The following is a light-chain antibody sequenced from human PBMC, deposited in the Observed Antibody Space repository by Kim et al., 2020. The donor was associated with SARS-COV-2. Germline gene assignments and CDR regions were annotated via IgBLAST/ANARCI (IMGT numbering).Light chain of an antibody. CDR2: EDY. V-gene: IGLV6-57*03. CDR3: QSYNRDNVL. CDR1: RGNIDDNY. J-gene: IGLJ2*01. Sequence: TVTISRTHSRGNIDDNYVQWYQQRPGGVPTTVIYEDYQSPSGVSDRFSGSIDNSSNSASLTLSGLRTEDEADYYCQSYNRDNVLFGGGTQLTVL.